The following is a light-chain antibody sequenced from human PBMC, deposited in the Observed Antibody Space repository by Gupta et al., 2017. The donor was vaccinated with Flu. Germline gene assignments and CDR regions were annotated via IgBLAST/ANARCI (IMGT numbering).Light chain of an antibody. CDR3: NSYEGSNMVV. Sequence: QSALTQPPSASGSPGQSVTISCTGTSRDIGGYDYVSWYPQHPGKAPNLMMDEVNKRPSGVPDRFSGSKSANTASVTGSGLQADDEADDYCNSYEGSNMVVFGTGTKVTVL. V-gene: IGLV2-8*01. CDR2: EVN. J-gene: IGLJ1*01. CDR1: SRDIGGYDY.